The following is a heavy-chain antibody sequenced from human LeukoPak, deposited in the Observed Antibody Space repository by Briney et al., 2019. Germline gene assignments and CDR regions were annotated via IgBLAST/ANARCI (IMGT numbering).Heavy chain of an antibody. V-gene: IGHV3-20*04. J-gene: IGHJ3*02. CDR3: ARGAPGVYDSSGYYRPDAFDI. CDR1: GFTFEDYG. Sequence: GGSLRLSCAASGFTFEDYGISWVRQAPGKGLEWVSGINWNGGSTGYADSVKGRFTISRDNAKNSLYPQMNSLRAEDTALYYCARGAPGVYDSSGYYRPDAFDIWGQGTMVTVSS. D-gene: IGHD3-22*01. CDR2: INWNGGST.